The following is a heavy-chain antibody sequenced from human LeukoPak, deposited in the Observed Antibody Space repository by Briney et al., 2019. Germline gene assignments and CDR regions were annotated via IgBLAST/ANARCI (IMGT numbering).Heavy chain of an antibody. D-gene: IGHD6-19*01. CDR1: GFTFSSHW. Sequence: GGSLRLSCAASGFTFSSHWMTWVRQALGKGLEWVANINQDGSEKYYVDSVKGRFTISRDNTKNSLYLQMNSLRAEDTTVYYCARGDLGRGWTFACWGQGTLVTVSS. CDR2: INQDGSEK. V-gene: IGHV3-7*01. CDR3: ARGDLGRGWTFAC. J-gene: IGHJ4*02.